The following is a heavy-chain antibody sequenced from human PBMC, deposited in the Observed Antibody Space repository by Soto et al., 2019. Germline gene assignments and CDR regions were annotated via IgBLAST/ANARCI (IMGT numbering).Heavy chain of an antibody. Sequence: QVQLVQSGAEVKKPGASVKVSCKASGYTFTSYDINWVRQATGQGLEWMGWMNPNSGNTGYAQKFPGRVTMTRNTSISTAYMELSSLRSEDTAVYYCARWPDGYYHYGMDVWGQGTKVTVSS. D-gene: IGHD5-12*01. J-gene: IGHJ6*01. V-gene: IGHV1-8*01. CDR3: ARWPDGYYHYGMDV. CDR2: MNPNSGNT. CDR1: GYTFTSYD.